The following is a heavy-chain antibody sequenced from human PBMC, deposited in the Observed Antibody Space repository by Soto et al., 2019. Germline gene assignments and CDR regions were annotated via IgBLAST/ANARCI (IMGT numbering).Heavy chain of an antibody. CDR2: IKQDGSEK. D-gene: IGHD6-6*01. CDR1: GFTFSSYW. Sequence: GGSLRLSCAASGFTFSSYWMSWVRQAPGKGLEWVANIKQDGSEKYYVDSVKGRFTISRDNAKNSLYLQMNSLRAEDTAVYYCARPIAAREPYYYYYMDVWGKGTTVTVSS. J-gene: IGHJ6*03. V-gene: IGHV3-7*01. CDR3: ARPIAAREPYYYYYMDV.